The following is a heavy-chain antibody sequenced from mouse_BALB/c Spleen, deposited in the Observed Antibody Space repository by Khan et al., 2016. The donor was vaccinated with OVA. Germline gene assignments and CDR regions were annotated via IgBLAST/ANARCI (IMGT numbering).Heavy chain of an antibody. V-gene: IGHV3-2*02. Sequence: EVQLQESGPGLVKPSQSLSLTCTVNGYSITSNYAWNWIRQFPGNKLEWMGYISYSGSTNYNPYLKSRLSITRDTSKNQFFMLLHSVTTEDSATYYCARGNYYGDALDYWGQGTSVTVSA. CDR2: ISYSGST. CDR3: ARGNYYGDALDY. CDR1: GYSITSNYA. D-gene: IGHD1-1*01. J-gene: IGHJ4*01.